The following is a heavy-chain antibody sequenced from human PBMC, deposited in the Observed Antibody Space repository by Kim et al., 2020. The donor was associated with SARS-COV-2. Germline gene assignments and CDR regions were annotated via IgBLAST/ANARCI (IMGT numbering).Heavy chain of an antibody. Sequence: GGSLRLSCAASGLIFRNFGMHWVRQAPGKGLEWVAFISNDGPTAIYADYVRGRFTISRDYSENKLYLQMDSLSAGHKAVYYCARPSSSHFDFWGQGTMVT. J-gene: IGHJ4*02. D-gene: IGHD3-10*01. CDR3: ARPSSSHFDF. V-gene: IGHV3-33*05. CDR2: ISNDGPTA. CDR1: GLIFRNFG.